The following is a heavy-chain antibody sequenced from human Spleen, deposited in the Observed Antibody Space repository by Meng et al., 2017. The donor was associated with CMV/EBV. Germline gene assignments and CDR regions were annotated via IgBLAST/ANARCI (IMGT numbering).Heavy chain of an antibody. CDR1: GFTFSSYW. Sequence: GGSLRLSCAASGFTFSSYWMHWVRQAPGKGLVWVANIKQDGSEKYYVDSVKGRFTISRDTAKNSLFLQMNSLRAEDTAVYYCARGLSSSPNWFDPWGQGTLVTVSS. CDR3: ARGLSSSPNWFDP. J-gene: IGHJ5*02. V-gene: IGHV3-7*01. CDR2: IKQDGSEK. D-gene: IGHD6-6*01.